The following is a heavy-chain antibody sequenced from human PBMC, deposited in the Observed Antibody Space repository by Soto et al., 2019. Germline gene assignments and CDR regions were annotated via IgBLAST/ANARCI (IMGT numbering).Heavy chain of an antibody. CDR2: IIPIFGTA. D-gene: IGHD2-21*02. J-gene: IGHJ6*02. Sequence: SVKVSCKASGGTFSSYAISWVRQAPGQGLEWMGGIIPIFGTANYAQKFQGRVTITADESTSTAYMELSSLRSEDTAVYYCARGNCGGDCYRGGYYYYGMDVWGQGTTVTVS. V-gene: IGHV1-69*13. CDR1: GGTFSSYA. CDR3: ARGNCGGDCYRGGYYYYGMDV.